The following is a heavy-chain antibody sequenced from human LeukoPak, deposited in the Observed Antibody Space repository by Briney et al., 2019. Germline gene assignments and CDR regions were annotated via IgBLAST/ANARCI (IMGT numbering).Heavy chain of an antibody. D-gene: IGHD6-13*01. Sequence: SETLSLTCTVSGGSISSYYWSWIRQPPGKGLEWIGYIYYSGSTNYNPSLKSRVTISVDTSKNQFSLKLSSATAADTAVYYCARDLPSSYSSSYLGPNYYYYYGMDVWGQGTTVTVSS. CDR2: IYYSGST. J-gene: IGHJ6*02. CDR1: GGSISSYY. CDR3: ARDLPSSYSSSYLGPNYYYYYGMDV. V-gene: IGHV4-59*01.